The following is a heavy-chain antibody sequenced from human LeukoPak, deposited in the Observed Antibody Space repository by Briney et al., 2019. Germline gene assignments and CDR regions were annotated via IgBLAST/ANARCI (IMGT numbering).Heavy chain of an antibody. J-gene: IGHJ4*02. Sequence: PGGSLRLSCAASGFTFSSYAMSWVRQAPGKGLEWVSAISGSGGSTYYADSVKGRFTISRDNSKNTLYLQMNSLRAEDTAVYYCAKDPAKVTIFGGGFDYWGQGTLVTVSS. D-gene: IGHD3-3*01. CDR3: AKDPAKVTIFGGGFDY. V-gene: IGHV3-23*01. CDR1: GFTFSSYA. CDR2: ISGSGGST.